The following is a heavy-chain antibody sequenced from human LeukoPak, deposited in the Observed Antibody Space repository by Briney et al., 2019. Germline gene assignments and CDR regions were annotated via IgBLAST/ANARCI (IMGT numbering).Heavy chain of an antibody. D-gene: IGHD2-15*01. CDR2: ISYSGSA. Sequence: SETLSLTCTVSGGSVSSGLNKWSWIRQPPGKGLEWIGDISYSGSATYNPSLRSRVTISVDTSTSQFSLTLGSVTAADTAVYYCATETECSGGTCYSYGWFDPWGQGTQVIVSS. CDR1: GGSVSSGLNK. V-gene: IGHV4-61*01. J-gene: IGHJ5*02. CDR3: ATETECSGGTCYSYGWFDP.